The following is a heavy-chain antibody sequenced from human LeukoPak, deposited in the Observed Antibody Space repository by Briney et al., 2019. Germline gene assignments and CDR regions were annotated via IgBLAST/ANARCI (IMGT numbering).Heavy chain of an antibody. CDR1: GGSISSYY. CDR2: IYYSGST. D-gene: IGHD2-15*01. CDR3: ARGQRDRAYCSGGSCSRFDP. Sequence: SETLSLTCTASGGSISSYYWSWIRQPPGKGLEWIGYIYYSGSTNYNPSLKSRVTISVDTSKNQFSLKLSSVTAADTAVYYCARGQRDRAYCSGGSCSRFDPWGQGTLVTVSS. J-gene: IGHJ5*02. V-gene: IGHV4-59*01.